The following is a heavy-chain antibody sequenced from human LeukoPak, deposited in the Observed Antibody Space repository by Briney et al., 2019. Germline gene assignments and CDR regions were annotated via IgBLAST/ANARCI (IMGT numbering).Heavy chain of an antibody. J-gene: IGHJ4*02. CDR1: GFTFSSYW. CDR2: IKQDGSEK. Sequence: GGSLRLSCAASGFTFSSYWMSWVRQAPGKGLEWVANIKQDGSEKYYVDSVKGRFTISRDNAKNSLYLQMNSLRAEDTAVYYCARDIKADEIKWYYDYVWGSYRHLFHSFDYWGQGTLVTVSS. CDR3: ARDIKADEIKWYYDYVWGSYRHLFHSFDY. V-gene: IGHV3-7*01. D-gene: IGHD3-16*02.